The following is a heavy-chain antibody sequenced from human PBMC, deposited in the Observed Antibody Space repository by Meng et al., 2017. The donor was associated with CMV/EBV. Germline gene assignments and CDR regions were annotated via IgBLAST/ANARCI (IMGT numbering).Heavy chain of an antibody. CDR1: GCTFSSYT. J-gene: IGHJ2*01. V-gene: IGHV1-69*02. D-gene: IGHD2-2*01. CDR2: IIPILGIA. CDR3: ARFARSTSHYWYFDL. Sequence: SVKVSCKASGCTFSSYTISWVRQAPGQGLEWMGRIIPILGIANYAQKFQGRVTITADKSTSTAYMELSSLRSEDTAVYYCARFARSTSHYWYFDLWGRGTLVTVSS.